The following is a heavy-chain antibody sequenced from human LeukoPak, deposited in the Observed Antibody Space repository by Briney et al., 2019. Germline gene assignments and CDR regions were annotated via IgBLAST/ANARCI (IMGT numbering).Heavy chain of an antibody. CDR3: ARGRQQLVGWFDP. CDR1: GGSISSYY. V-gene: IGHV4-59*08. Sequence: SETLSLTCTVSGGSISSYYWSWIRQPPGKGLEWIGYIYYSGSTNYNPSLKSRVTISVDTSKNQFSLKLSSMTAADTAVYYCARGRQQLVGWFDPWGQGTLVTVSS. J-gene: IGHJ5*02. D-gene: IGHD6-13*01. CDR2: IYYSGST.